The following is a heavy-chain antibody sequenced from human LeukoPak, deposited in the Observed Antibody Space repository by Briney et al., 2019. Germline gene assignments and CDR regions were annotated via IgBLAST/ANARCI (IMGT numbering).Heavy chain of an antibody. CDR3: ARAGVDRDGYNPSDY. J-gene: IGHJ4*02. CDR1: GYTFTSNG. Sequence: ASVKLSCKASGYTFTSNGISWVRQAPGQGLEWMGWISAYNGNTNYAQKLQGRVTMTTDTSTSTAYMELRSLRSDDTAVYYCARAGVDRDGYNPSDYWGQGTLVTVSS. CDR2: ISAYNGNT. D-gene: IGHD5-24*01. V-gene: IGHV1-18*01.